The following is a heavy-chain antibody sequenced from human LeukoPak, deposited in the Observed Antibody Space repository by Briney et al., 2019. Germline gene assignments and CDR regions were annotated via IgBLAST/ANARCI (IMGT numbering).Heavy chain of an antibody. J-gene: IGHJ4*02. CDR2: SSAYNGNT. Sequence: SVNLSFNATGYTGTIYGISWVRHSPRQGLERMVLSSAYNGNTNYAKNLHSRVTMITDTSTNNAYMELMSLRSDDAAAQYCVRLITMIDRANSYFDDWGQGSMVAVSS. V-gene: IGHV1-18*01. CDR1: GYTGTIYG. D-gene: IGHD3-22*01. CDR3: VRLITMIDRANSYFDD.